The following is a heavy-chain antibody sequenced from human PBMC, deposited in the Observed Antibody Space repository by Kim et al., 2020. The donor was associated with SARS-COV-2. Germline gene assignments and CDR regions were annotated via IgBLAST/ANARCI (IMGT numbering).Heavy chain of an antibody. CDR3: ARAAYDSSGYYYGY. CDR2: IYHSGST. V-gene: IGHV4-38-2*02. CDR1: GYSISSGYY. Sequence: SETLSLTCTVSGYSISSGYYWGWIRQPPGKGLEWIGSIYHSGSTYYNPSLKSRVTISVDTSKNQFSLKLSSVTAADTAVYYCARAAYDSSGYYYGYWGQGTLVTVSS. J-gene: IGHJ4*02. D-gene: IGHD3-22*01.